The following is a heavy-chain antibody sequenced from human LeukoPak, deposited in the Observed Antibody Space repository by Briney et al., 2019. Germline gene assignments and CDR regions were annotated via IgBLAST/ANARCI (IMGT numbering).Heavy chain of an antibody. V-gene: IGHV4-34*01. CDR2: INHSGST. J-gene: IGHJ4*02. CDR1: GGSFSGYY. D-gene: IGHD6-25*01. CDR3: ARAYNSARYFAY. Sequence: SETLSLTCAVYGGSFSGYYWSWIRQPPGKGLEWIGEINHSGSTNSNPSLKSRVTISVDTSKNQLSLKLSSVTAADTAVYYCARAYNSARYFAYWGQGTLVTVSS.